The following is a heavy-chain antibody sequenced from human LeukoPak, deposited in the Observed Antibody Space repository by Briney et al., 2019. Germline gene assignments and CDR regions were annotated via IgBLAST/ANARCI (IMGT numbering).Heavy chain of an antibody. J-gene: IGHJ1*01. CDR1: GFTFSGYA. CDR2: ISGSGGST. CDR3: ARSAAGRRYFQH. V-gene: IGHV3-23*01. D-gene: IGHD6-13*01. Sequence: PGGSLKLSCAASGFTFSGYAMSWVRQAPGKGLEWVSAISGSGGSTYYADSVKGRFTISRDNSKNTLYLQMNSLRAEDTAVYYCARSAAGRRYFQHWGQGTLVTVSS.